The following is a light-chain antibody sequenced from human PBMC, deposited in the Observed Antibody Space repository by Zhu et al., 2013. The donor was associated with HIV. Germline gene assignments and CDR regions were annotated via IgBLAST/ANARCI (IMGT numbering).Light chain of an antibody. J-gene: IGLJ2*01. CDR2: DNT. V-gene: IGLV1-51*01. Sequence: QSVLTQPPSVSAAPGQKVTISCSGSSSNVGNNYVSWYQQLPGTAPKLLIYDNTKRPSGIPDRFSGSKSGTSATLGITGLQTGDEADYYCGTWDSSLPTFGGGTKLTVL. CDR3: GTWDSSLPT. CDR1: SSNVGNNY.